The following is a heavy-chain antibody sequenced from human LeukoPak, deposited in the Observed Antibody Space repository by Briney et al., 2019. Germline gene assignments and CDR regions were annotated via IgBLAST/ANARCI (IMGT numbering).Heavy chain of an antibody. V-gene: IGHV1-2*02. Sequence: ASVTVSCKASGYTITGFYIHWLRQAPGQGLEGMGWMNPNSGDANYAPKFQGRVTMTRDTSISTAYMELSSLRFDDTAVYYCARGHCGSATCQRNWFDPWGQGSLVTVSS. CDR3: ARGHCGSATCQRNWFDP. D-gene: IGHD2-2*01. CDR2: MNPNSGDA. J-gene: IGHJ5*02. CDR1: GYTITGFY.